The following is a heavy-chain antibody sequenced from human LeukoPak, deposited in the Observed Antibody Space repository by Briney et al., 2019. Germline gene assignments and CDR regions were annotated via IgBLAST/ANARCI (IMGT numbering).Heavy chain of an antibody. D-gene: IGHD5-18*01. CDR1: GGSISSYY. V-gene: IGHV4-34*01. J-gene: IGHJ4*02. CDR2: INHSGST. Sequence: PSETLSLTCTVSGGSISSYYWSWIRQPPGKGLEWIGEINHSGSTNYNPSLKSRVTISVDTSKNQFSLKLSSVTAADTAVYYCARTWIRAFDYWGQGTLVTVSS. CDR3: ARTWIRAFDY.